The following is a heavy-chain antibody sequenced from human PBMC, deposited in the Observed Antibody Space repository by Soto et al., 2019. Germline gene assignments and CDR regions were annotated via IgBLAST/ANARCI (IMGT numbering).Heavy chain of an antibody. D-gene: IGHD2-8*01. CDR2: IMPLYAKP. Sequence: QVQLVQSGAEVKKPGSSVKVSCKASGGTFNTYTISWVRQVPGQGLEWMGGIMPLYAKPTYAQPFLARLTIAAYEPPGSVYMELSSLRAADTALHYWATMKKWSLGNGGIHVWGRAPAVSVSS. J-gene: IGHJ6*02. CDR1: GGTFNTYT. V-gene: IGHV1-69*01. CDR3: ATMKKWSLGNGGIHV.